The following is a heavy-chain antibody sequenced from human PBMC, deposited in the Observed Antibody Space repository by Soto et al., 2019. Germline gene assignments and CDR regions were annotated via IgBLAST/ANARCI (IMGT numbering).Heavy chain of an antibody. CDR1: GFTFSTYG. D-gene: IGHD5-12*01. V-gene: IGHV3-33*01. Sequence: PGGSLRLSCAASGFTFSTYGMHWVRQAPGKRLKWMALVWYDGRNKDYEDSVKGRFTISRDNSKNTLFMQMNSLRDEDTAVYYFVRAAGYSGNDYVYYYGMDVWGQGTTVTVSS. J-gene: IGHJ6*02. CDR2: VWYDGRNK. CDR3: VRAAGYSGNDYVYYYGMDV.